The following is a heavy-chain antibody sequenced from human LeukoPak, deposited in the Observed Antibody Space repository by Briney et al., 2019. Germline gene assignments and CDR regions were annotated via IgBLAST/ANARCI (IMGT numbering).Heavy chain of an antibody. D-gene: IGHD6-19*01. CDR2: IKQDGSEK. CDR3: AKDGGIAVAGTVFDY. CDR1: GFTFSSYW. Sequence: PGGSLRLSCAASGFTFSSYWMSWVRQAPGKGLEWVANIKQDGSEKYYVDSVKGRFTISRDNAKNSLYLQMNSLRAEDTAVYYCAKDGGIAVAGTVFDYWGQGTLVTVSS. V-gene: IGHV3-7*01. J-gene: IGHJ4*02.